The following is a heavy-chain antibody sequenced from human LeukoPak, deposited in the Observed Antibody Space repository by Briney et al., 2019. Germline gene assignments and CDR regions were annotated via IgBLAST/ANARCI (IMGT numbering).Heavy chain of an antibody. CDR1: GFTFSSYW. Sequence: GGSLRLSCAASGFTFSSYWVHWVRQAPGKGLVWVSRINNDGSSTSYADSVKGRFTISRDNAKNTLYLQMNSLRAEDTAVYYCAENYYDSRGYFGYWGRGTLVTVSS. CDR2: INNDGSST. D-gene: IGHD3-22*01. V-gene: IGHV3-74*01. J-gene: IGHJ4*02. CDR3: AENYYDSRGYFGY.